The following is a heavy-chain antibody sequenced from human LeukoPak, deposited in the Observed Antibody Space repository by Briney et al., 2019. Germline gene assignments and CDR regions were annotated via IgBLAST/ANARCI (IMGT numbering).Heavy chain of an antibody. J-gene: IGHJ4*02. D-gene: IGHD4-11*01. V-gene: IGHV3-33*01. CDR2: IWSDGTNQ. CDR3: ARDAQRGFNYSSSLEY. Sequence: GGPLRLSCAAAGLTFNHYGMHWLRQPAAKGLEWVALIWSDGTNQYYADFVKGRFTISREYFGDTVLLQMNILGPDEPGVYYFARDAQRGFNYSSSLEYWGQGTPLTVPT. CDR1: GLTFNHYG.